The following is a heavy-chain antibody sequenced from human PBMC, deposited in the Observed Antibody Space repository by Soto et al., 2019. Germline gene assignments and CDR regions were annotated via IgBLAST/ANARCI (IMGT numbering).Heavy chain of an antibody. CDR2: ISGYNGNT. Sequence: QVQLVQSGAEVKKPGASVTVSCKTSGYTFSNYGINWVRQAPGQGLEWMGWISGYNGNTNYAQTVKGRVTMTPDTSTGTVYMELRSLKSDDTAIYYCSRFIMVGGWFDPNYYHGMDVWGQGTTVTVSS. V-gene: IGHV1-18*01. D-gene: IGHD6-19*01. CDR1: GYTFSNYG. J-gene: IGHJ6*02. CDR3: SRFIMVGGWFDPNYYHGMDV.